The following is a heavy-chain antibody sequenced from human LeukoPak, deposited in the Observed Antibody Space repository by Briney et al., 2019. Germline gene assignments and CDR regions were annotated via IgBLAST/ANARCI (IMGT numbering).Heavy chain of an antibody. CDR1: GGSVSSGSYY. V-gene: IGHV4-61*01. J-gene: IGHJ5*02. D-gene: IGHD3-10*01. CDR3: ARGIDLYYYGSGSPPHWFDP. Sequence: PSETLSLTCTVSGGSVSSGSYYWSWIRQPPGKGLEWIGYIYYTGSTYYNPSLKSRVTISVDRSKNQFSLKLSSVTAADTAVYYCARGIDLYYYGSGSPPHWFDPWGQGTLVTVSS. CDR2: IYYTGST.